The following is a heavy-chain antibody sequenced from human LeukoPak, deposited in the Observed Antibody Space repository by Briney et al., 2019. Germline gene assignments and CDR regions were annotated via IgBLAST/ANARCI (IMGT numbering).Heavy chain of an antibody. D-gene: IGHD3-10*01. Sequence: SETLSLTCTVSGGSISSGDYYWRWIRQPPGKGLEWVGYIYYSGSTYYNPSLKSRVTISVDTSKNQLSLKLSSVTAADTAVYYCAREKVRGVRNWFDPWGQGTLVTVSS. V-gene: IGHV4-30-4*01. CDR1: GGSISSGDYY. J-gene: IGHJ5*02. CDR2: IYYSGST. CDR3: AREKVRGVRNWFDP.